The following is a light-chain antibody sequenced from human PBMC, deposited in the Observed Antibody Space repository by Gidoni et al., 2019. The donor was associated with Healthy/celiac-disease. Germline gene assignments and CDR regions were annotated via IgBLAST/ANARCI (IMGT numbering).Light chain of an antibody. V-gene: IGKV4-1*01. Sequence: DIVMTQSPDSLAVSLGERATINCKSSQSVLYSSNNKNYLAWYQQKPGQPPKLLIYWASTRESGVPGRFSGSGSGTDFTLTISSLQAEDVAVYYCQQYYSTPGTFGPGTKVDIK. CDR2: WAS. J-gene: IGKJ3*01. CDR1: QSVLYSSNNKNY. CDR3: QQYYSTPGT.